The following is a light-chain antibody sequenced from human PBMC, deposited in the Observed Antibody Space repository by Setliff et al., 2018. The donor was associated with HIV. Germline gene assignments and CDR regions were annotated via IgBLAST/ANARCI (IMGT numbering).Light chain of an antibody. CDR3: CSYAGSYTYV. CDR2: DVS. CDR1: NSDVGAYNY. J-gene: IGLJ1*01. Sequence: QSALTQPRSVSGSPGQSVTFSCTGTNSDVGAYNYVSWYQQHPGKAPKLMIYDVSKRPSGVPDRFSGSKSGNTASLTISGLQAEDEADYYCCSYAGSYTYVFGTGTKV. V-gene: IGLV2-11*01.